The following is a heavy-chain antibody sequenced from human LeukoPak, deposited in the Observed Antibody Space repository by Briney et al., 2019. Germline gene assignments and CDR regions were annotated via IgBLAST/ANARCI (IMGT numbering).Heavy chain of an antibody. CDR3: ARDSYEKVL. J-gene: IGHJ4*02. V-gene: IGHV4-59*01. D-gene: IGHD3-16*01. Sequence: LETLSLTCTVSGGSISSYYSSWIRQPPGKGLEWIGYIYYSGSTNYNPSLKSRVTISVDTSKNQFSLKLSSVTAADTAVYYCARDSYEKVLWGQGTLVTVSS. CDR2: IYYSGST. CDR1: GGSISSYY.